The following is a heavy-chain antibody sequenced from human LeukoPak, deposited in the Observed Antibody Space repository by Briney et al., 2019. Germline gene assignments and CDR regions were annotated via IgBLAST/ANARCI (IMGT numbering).Heavy chain of an antibody. Sequence: PGGSLGLSFAASGFPFDDYGMSWGRPAPGKGLEWVSGINWNGGSTGYADSVKGRFTISRDNAKNSLYLQMNSLRAEDTALYYCARSDYDSSGYYRTHFQHWGQGTLVTVSS. V-gene: IGHV3-20*03. CDR3: ARSDYDSSGYYRTHFQH. J-gene: IGHJ1*01. CDR1: GFPFDDYG. D-gene: IGHD3-22*01. CDR2: INWNGGST.